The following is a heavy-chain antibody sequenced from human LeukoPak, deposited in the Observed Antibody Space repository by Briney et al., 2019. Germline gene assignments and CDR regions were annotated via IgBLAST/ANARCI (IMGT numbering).Heavy chain of an antibody. Sequence: ASAKVSCKASGYTFTNYGMTWVRQAPGQGLEWMGWISAYNDNTNYAPKFQGRVTMTTDTSTSTAYMELRSLRSDDTAVYYCARDIRGSYANLDYWGQGTLVTVSS. D-gene: IGHD1-26*01. V-gene: IGHV1-18*01. CDR2: ISAYNDNT. CDR3: ARDIRGSYANLDY. J-gene: IGHJ4*02. CDR1: GYTFTNYG.